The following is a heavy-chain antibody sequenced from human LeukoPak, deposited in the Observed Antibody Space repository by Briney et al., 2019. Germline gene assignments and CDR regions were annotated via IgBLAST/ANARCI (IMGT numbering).Heavy chain of an antibody. D-gene: IGHD4-17*01. J-gene: IGHJ2*01. V-gene: IGHV1-2*04. CDR2: INPNSGGT. CDR1: GYTFTGYY. CDR3: ARDREDYGDSPGWYFDL. Sequence: GASVKVSCKASGYTFTGYYMHWVRQAPGQGLEWMGWINPNSGGTNYAQKFQGWVTMTRDTSISTAYMELSRLRSDDTAVYYCARDREDYGDSPGWYFDLWGRGTLVTVSS.